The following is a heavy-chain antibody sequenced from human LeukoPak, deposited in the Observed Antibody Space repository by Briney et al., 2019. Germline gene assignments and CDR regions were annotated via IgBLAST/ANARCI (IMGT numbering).Heavy chain of an antibody. Sequence: TSETLSLTCIVYGGSFSGYYWSWIRQPPGKGLEWIGEINHSGSTNYNPSLKSRVTISVDTSKNQFSLKLSSVTAADTAVYYCARSSTVVAPWGQGTLVTVSS. J-gene: IGHJ4*02. D-gene: IGHD2-2*01. CDR3: ARSSTVVAP. V-gene: IGHV4-34*01. CDR1: GGSFSGYY. CDR2: INHSGST.